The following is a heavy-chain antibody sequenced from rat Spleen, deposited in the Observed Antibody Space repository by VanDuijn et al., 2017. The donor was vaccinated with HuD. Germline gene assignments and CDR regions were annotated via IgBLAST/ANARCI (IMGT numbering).Heavy chain of an antibody. Sequence: EVQLVESDGGLVQPGRSLKLSCVASGFTFSDYYMAWVRQAPKKGLEWVATLSYDATAPYYRDSVKGRFTISRDNAKTTLYLQMDSLRSEDTATYYCGRHAYYDGYYHWYFDLWGPGTMVTVSS. D-gene: IGHD1-12*03. V-gene: IGHV5-7*01. CDR1: GFTFSDYY. CDR2: LSYDATAP. J-gene: IGHJ1*01. CDR3: GRHAYYDGYYHWYFDL.